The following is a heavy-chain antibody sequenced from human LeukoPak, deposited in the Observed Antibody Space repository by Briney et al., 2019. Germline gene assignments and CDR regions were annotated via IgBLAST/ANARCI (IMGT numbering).Heavy chain of an antibody. CDR2: INHNGNVN. V-gene: IGHV3-7*03. D-gene: IGHD6-13*01. CDR1: GFTFSSYW. Sequence: PGGSLRLSCAASGFTFSSYWMNWARQAPGKGLEWVASINHNGNVNYYVDSVKGRFTISRDNSKNTLYLQMNSLRAEDTAVYYCARATTQYSSSWHRSYFDYWGQGTLVTVSS. J-gene: IGHJ4*02. CDR3: ARATTQYSSSWHRSYFDY.